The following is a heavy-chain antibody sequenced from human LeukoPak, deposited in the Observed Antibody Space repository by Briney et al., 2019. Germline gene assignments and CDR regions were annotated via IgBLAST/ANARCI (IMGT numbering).Heavy chain of an antibody. CDR1: GLTFSNSA. J-gene: IGHJ6*03. V-gene: IGHV3-23*01. Sequence: GGSLRLSCAASGLTFSNSAMSWVRQAPGKGLEWVSTISAAGGTTYYGDSVKGRFTISRDNSKSTVSLQMNSLRVEDTAIYYCAKDRSRLETYYYMDVWGNGTTVTVSS. CDR3: AKDRSRLETYYYMDV. D-gene: IGHD5-24*01. CDR2: ISAAGGTT.